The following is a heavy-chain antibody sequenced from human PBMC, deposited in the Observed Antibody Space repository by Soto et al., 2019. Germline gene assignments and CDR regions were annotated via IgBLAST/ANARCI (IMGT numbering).Heavy chain of an antibody. CDR2: ISGSGGSR. J-gene: IGHJ6*02. CDR3: ATVRWVYGMDV. Sequence: GGSLRLPCAASGFNFSSYAMSWVRQAPGKRLEWVSAISGSGGSRYYDDSVKGRFTISGDNSKNTLYLQLNSLRAEDPAVYYCATVRWVYGMDVWGQGTTVTVSS. D-gene: IGHD1-26*01. CDR1: GFNFSSYA. V-gene: IGHV3-23*01.